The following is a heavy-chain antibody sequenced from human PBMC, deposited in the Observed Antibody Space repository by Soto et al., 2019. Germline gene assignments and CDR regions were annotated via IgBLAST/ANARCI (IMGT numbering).Heavy chain of an antibody. Sequence: ASVKVSCKASGYMFTKSAMHWVRQAPGQRLEWMGWISGDSGNTKYSPKLQDRVTITRDTSASTAYMELSSLRSEDTALYYCARDGVAAGNINFEYWGQGTLDTVYS. J-gene: IGHJ4*01. CDR3: ARDGVAAGNINFEY. CDR2: ISGDSGNT. CDR1: GYMFTKSA. V-gene: IGHV1-3*01. D-gene: IGHD6-19*01.